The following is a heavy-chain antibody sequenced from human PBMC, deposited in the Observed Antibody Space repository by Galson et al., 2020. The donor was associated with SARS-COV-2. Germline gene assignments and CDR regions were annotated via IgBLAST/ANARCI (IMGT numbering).Heavy chain of an antibody. D-gene: IGHD6-13*01. J-gene: IGHJ6*02. CDR3: ARLRGSSGSSWYYYYYYGMDV. V-gene: IGHV5-51*01. CDR2: IYPGDSDT. CDR1: GYSFTSYW. Sequence: GESLKISCKGSGYSFTSYWIGWVRQMPGKGLEWMGIIYPGDSDTRYSPSFQGQVTISADKSISTAYLQWSSLKASDTAMYYCARLRGSSGSSWYYYYYYGMDVWGQGTTVTVSS.